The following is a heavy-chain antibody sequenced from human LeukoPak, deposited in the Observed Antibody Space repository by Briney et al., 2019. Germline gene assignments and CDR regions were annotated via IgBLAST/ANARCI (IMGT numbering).Heavy chain of an antibody. V-gene: IGHV3-13*01. CDR1: GFTFSNYD. CDR2: IGTIADT. Sequence: GGSLRLSCAASGFTFSNYDIHWVRQPTGKGLEWVSSIGTIADTFYPDSVKGRFTISRENDQNSVFLQMNSLRVDDTAVYYCARGLVGYCYLTGCPFDLWGQGILVTVSS. D-gene: IGHD2-15*01. CDR3: ARGLVGYCYLTGCPFDL. J-gene: IGHJ4*02.